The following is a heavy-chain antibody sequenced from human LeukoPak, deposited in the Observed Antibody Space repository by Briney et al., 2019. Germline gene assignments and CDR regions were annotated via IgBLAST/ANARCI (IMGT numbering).Heavy chain of an antibody. D-gene: IGHD6-13*01. J-gene: IGHJ6*03. CDR3: ARAEEISIAAAVYYYMDV. V-gene: IGHV4-39*01. CDR2: IYYSGST. Sequence: PSETLSLTCTVSGGSISSSSYYWGWIRQPPGKGLEWIGSIYYSGSTYYNPSLKSRVTISVDTSKNQFSLKLSSVTAADTAVYYCARAEEISIAAAVYYYMDVWGKGTTVTVSS. CDR1: GGSISSSSYY.